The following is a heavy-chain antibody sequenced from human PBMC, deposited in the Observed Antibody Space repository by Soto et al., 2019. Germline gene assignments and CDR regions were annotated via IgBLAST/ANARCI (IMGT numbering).Heavy chain of an antibody. V-gene: IGHV3-30-3*01. CDR3: AREYYYGSGSPRYSPSDP. D-gene: IGHD3-10*01. CDR1: GFTFSSYA. CDR2: ISYDGSNK. Sequence: HPGGSLRLSCAASGFTFSSYAMHWVRQAPGKGLEWVAVISYDGSNKYYADSVKGRLTISRDNSKNTLYLQMNSLRAEDTAVYYCAREYYYGSGSPRYSPSDPWGQGTLVTVSS. J-gene: IGHJ5*02.